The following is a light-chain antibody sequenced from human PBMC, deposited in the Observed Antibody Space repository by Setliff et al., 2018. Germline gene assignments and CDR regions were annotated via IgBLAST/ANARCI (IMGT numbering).Light chain of an antibody. V-gene: IGLV2-14*01. CDR3: SSYSNSSILV. CDR1: SSDVGAYNY. J-gene: IGLJ1*01. Sequence: QSALTQPASVSGSPGQSIAISCTGTSSDVGAYNYVSWYQQHPGKAPKLMIYEVSNRPSGVSNRFSGSKSGNTASLTISGLQAEDEADYYCSSYSNSSILVFGTGTKVTVL. CDR2: EVS.